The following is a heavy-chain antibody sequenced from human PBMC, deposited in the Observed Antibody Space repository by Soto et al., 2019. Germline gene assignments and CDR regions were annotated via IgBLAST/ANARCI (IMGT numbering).Heavy chain of an antibody. CDR1: GGSISSGGYS. D-gene: IGHD5-18*01. J-gene: IGHJ4*02. CDR3: ARAKIQLWLHAFDY. V-gene: IGHV4-61*08. Sequence: SETLSLTCAVSGGSISSGGYSWSWIPQPPGKGLEWIGYIYYSGSTNYNPSLKSRVTISVDTSKNQFSLKLSSVTAADTAVYYCARAKIQLWLHAFDYWGQGTLVTVSS. CDR2: IYYSGST.